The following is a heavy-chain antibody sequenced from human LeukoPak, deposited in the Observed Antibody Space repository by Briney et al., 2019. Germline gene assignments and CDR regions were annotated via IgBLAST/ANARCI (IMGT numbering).Heavy chain of an antibody. V-gene: IGHV3-23*01. Sequence: PGGSLRLSCVGSGFTFRSHAMSWVRQAPEKGLEFVSGIYESGGTTYYADPVKGRFSISRDNSKNTLYLQMDSLRGEDTAVYYCAKDFRIGYSAHFDYWGQGALVTVSS. CDR2: IYESGGTT. D-gene: IGHD2-21*01. J-gene: IGHJ4*02. CDR3: AKDFRIGYSAHFDY. CDR1: GFTFRSHA.